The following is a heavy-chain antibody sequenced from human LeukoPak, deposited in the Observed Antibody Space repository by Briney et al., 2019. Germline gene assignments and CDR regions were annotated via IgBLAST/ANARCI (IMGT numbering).Heavy chain of an antibody. Sequence: GASVKVSCKASGGTFSSYAISWVRQAPGQGLEWMGGIIPIFGTANYAQKFRGRVTITADESTSTAYMELSSLRSEDTAVYYCARLRDDFWSGYRARCFDPWGQGTLVTVSS. CDR2: IIPIFGTA. CDR3: ARLRDDFWSGYRARCFDP. J-gene: IGHJ5*02. CDR1: GGTFSSYA. D-gene: IGHD3-3*01. V-gene: IGHV1-69*13.